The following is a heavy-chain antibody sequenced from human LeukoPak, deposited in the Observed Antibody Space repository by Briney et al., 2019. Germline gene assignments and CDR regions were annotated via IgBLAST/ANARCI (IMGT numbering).Heavy chain of an antibody. J-gene: IGHJ4*02. Sequence: GGSLRLSCAASGFTFSSYGMHWVRQAPGKGLEWVAVIWYDGSNKYYADSVKGRLTISRDNSKNTLYLQMNSLRAVDTAVYYCARTYGDYGGFDYWGQGTLVTVSS. V-gene: IGHV3-33*08. CDR1: GFTFSSYG. CDR2: IWYDGSNK. D-gene: IGHD4-17*01. CDR3: ARTYGDYGGFDY.